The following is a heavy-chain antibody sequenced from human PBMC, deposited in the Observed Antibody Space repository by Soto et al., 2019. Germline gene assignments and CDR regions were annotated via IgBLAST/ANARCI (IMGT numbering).Heavy chain of an antibody. CDR3: ARGVRFLEWYKNYYYYGMDV. Sequence: XESMRISQKGSRYSFASYVSSWVRQMPGKGLDWMGRIYPSDSYTNYSPSFQGHVTISADKSISTAYLQWSSLKASETAMYYCARGVRFLEWYKNYYYYGMDVWGQGTTVTVSS. D-gene: IGHD3-3*01. V-gene: IGHV5-10-1*01. J-gene: IGHJ6*02. CDR2: IYPSDSYT. CDR1: RYSFASYV.